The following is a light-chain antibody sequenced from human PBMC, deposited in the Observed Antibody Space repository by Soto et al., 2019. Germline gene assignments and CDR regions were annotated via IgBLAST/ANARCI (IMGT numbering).Light chain of an antibody. CDR3: QQRSNWL. V-gene: IGKV3-11*01. CDR1: QNVTTY. Sequence: ETVFTQSPTTLSFSSGXRATIFCMASQNVTTYLAWYQQKPGQAPRLLIYDASNRATGIPARFSGSGSGTDFTLTISSLEPEDFAVYFCQQRSNWLFGPGTKVDIK. CDR2: DAS. J-gene: IGKJ3*01.